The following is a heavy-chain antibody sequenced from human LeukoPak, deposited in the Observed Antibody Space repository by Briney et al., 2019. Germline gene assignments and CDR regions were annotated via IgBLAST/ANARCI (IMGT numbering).Heavy chain of an antibody. CDR3: ARVYDSSGYYHDAFDI. Sequence: ASETLSLTCTVSGGSISSYYWSWIRQPPGKGLEWIGYIYYSESTNYNPSLKSRVTISVDTSKNQFSLKLSSVTAADTAVYYCARVYDSSGYYHDAFDIWGQGTMVTVSS. CDR2: IYYSEST. CDR1: GGSISSYY. D-gene: IGHD3-22*01. V-gene: IGHV4-59*08. J-gene: IGHJ3*02.